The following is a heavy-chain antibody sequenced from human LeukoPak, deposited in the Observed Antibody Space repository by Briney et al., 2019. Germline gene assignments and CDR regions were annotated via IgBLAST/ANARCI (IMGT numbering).Heavy chain of an antibody. CDR1: GGSISSGGYY. J-gene: IGHJ6*02. CDR2: IYYSGST. CDR3: ARAVRPQWLLPHYYYYYGMDV. Sequence: SETLSLTCTVSGGSISSGGYYWSWIRQHPGKGLEWIGYIYYSGSTYYNPSLKSRVTISVDTSKNQFSLKLSSVTAADTAVYYCARAVRPQWLLPHYYYYYGMDVWGQGTTVTVTS. D-gene: IGHD3-22*01. V-gene: IGHV4-31*03.